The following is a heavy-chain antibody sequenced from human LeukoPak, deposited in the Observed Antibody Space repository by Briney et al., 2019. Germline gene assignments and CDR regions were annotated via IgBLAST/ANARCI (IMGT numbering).Heavy chain of an antibody. CDR1: GGSISSGGYY. D-gene: IGHD4-11*01. Sequence: RPSETLSLTCAVSGGSISSGGYYWSWIRQPPGKGLEWIGEINHSGSTNYNPSLKSRVTISVDTSKNQFSLKLSSVTAADTAVYYCARRSVTTLWRAREFDYWGQGTLVTVSS. CDR3: ARRSVTTLWRAREFDY. J-gene: IGHJ4*02. CDR2: INHSGST. V-gene: IGHV4-34*01.